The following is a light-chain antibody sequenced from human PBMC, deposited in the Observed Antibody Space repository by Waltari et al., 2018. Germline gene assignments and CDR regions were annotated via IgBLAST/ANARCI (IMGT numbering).Light chain of an antibody. V-gene: IGLV4-69*01. CDR2: VNSDGSH. Sequence: QLVLTQSPSASASLGASVKLTCTLSSGHRSDAIAWHQQRPEKGPRYLMKVNSDGSHSNGDGIPDRFSGSSSGAERYLIISSLQSEDEADYYCQTGGHGIWVFGGGTKLTVL. CDR3: QTGGHGIWV. J-gene: IGLJ3*02. CDR1: SGHRSDA.